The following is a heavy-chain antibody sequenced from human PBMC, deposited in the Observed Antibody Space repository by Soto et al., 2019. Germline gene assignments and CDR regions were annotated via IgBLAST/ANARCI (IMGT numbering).Heavy chain of an antibody. Sequence: SETLSLTCTVSGGSISSSSYYWGWIRQPPGKGLEWIGSIYYSGSTYYNPSLKSRVTISVDTSKNQFSLKLSSVTAADTAVYYCARHSERVLRYKPYYFDYWGQGTLVTVSS. V-gene: IGHV4-39*01. J-gene: IGHJ4*02. CDR3: ARHSERVLRYKPYYFDY. CDR2: IYYSGST. CDR1: GGSISSSSYY. D-gene: IGHD3-9*01.